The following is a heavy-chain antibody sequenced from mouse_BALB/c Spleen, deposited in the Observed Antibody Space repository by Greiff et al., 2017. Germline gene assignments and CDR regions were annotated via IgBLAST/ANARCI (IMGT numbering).Heavy chain of an antibody. CDR3: ARDYYYGSSYVY. J-gene: IGHJ2*01. CDR1: SYTFTDYA. Sequence: VQLQQSGPELVRPGVSVKISCKGSSYTFTDYAMHWVKQSHAKSLEWIGVISTYYGNTNYNQKFKGKATMTVDKSSSTAYMELARLTSEDSAVYYCARDYYYGSSYVYWGQGTTLTVSS. CDR2: ISTYYGNT. D-gene: IGHD1-1*01. V-gene: IGHV1-67*01.